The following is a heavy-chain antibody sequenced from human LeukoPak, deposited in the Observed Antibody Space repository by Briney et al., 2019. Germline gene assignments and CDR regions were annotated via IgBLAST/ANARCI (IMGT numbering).Heavy chain of an antibody. CDR2: ITSGGDYI. V-gene: IGHV3-21*01. CDR1: GFTFNTFN. J-gene: IGHJ4*02. D-gene: IGHD5-24*01. Sequence: PGGSLRLSCAASGFTFNTFNMNWVRQAPGKGLEWVSSITSGGDYIYYADSVKGRFTTSRDNAKNSLYLQMNSLRAEDTAVYYCARVQRWLQQGFDYWGQGTLVTVSS. CDR3: ARVQRWLQQGFDY.